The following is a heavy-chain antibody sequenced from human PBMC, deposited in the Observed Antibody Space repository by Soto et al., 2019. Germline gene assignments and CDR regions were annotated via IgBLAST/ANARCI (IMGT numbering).Heavy chain of an antibody. V-gene: IGHV3-23*01. CDR3: AKEYYGSGSYFWIDY. J-gene: IGHJ4*02. CDR1: GFTFSSYA. D-gene: IGHD3-10*01. CDR2: ISGSGDST. Sequence: SLRLSCAASGFTFSSYAMNWVRQAPGKGLEWVSVISGSGDSTYYADSVKGRFTISRDNSKNTLYLQMNSLRAEDTAVYYCAKEYYGSGSYFWIDYWGQGTLVTVSS.